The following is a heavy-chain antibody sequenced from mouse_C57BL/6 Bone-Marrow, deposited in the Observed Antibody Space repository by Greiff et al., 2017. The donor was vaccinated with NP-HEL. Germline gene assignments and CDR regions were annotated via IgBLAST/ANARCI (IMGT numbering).Heavy chain of an antibody. CDR1: GFTFNDAW. V-gene: IGHV6-6*01. J-gene: IGHJ3*01. CDR2: IRNKANNQAT. CDR3: TRDDGYSWFAD. D-gene: IGHD2-3*01. Sequence: EVQGVESGGRLVQPGGSMKLSCAASGFTFNDAWTDWVRPSPEKGLEWVAEIRNKANNQATYYAESVRRRLTSTRDDSKSSVYLQMNSLRAEDTGIYYCTRDDGYSWFADWGQGTLVTVSA.